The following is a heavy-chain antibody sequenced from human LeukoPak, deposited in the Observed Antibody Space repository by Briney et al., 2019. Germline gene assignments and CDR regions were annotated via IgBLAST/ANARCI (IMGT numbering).Heavy chain of an antibody. J-gene: IGHJ4*02. Sequence: GGSLRLSCAASGFTFSIYSMNWVRQAPGKGLEWVSAISGSGGSTYYADSVKGRFTISRDNSKNTLYLQMNSLRAEDTAVYYCAKDSTMIVVAYFDYWGQGTLVTVSS. D-gene: IGHD3-22*01. CDR3: AKDSTMIVVAYFDY. V-gene: IGHV3-23*01. CDR2: ISGSGGST. CDR1: GFTFSIYS.